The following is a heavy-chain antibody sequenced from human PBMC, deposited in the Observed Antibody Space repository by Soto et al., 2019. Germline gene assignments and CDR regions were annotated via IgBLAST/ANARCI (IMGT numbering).Heavy chain of an antibody. J-gene: IGHJ4*02. CDR1: GGSISSGGYS. V-gene: IGHV4-30-2*01. CDR3: ARENNGLPGGSFDY. CDR2: IYHSGGT. Sequence: QLQLQESGSGLVKPSQTLSLTCAVSGGSISSGGYSWSWIRQPPGKGLEWIGYIYHSGGTYYNPSLTSRGAISVDRSKDQFSLKLSSVTGADTAVYYCARENNGLPGGSFDYWGQGTLVTVSS. D-gene: IGHD3-16*01.